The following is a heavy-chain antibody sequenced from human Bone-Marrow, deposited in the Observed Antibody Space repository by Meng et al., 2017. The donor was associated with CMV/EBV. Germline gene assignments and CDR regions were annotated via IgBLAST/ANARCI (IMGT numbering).Heavy chain of an antibody. CDR1: GGTFSSYA. D-gene: IGHD6-6*01. Sequence: SVKVSCKASGGTFSSYAISWVRQAPGQGLEWMGGIIPIFGTANYAQKFQGRVTIATDESTSTAYMELSSLRSEDTAVYYCATHSGAARRRAWFDPWGQGTLVIVSS. CDR3: ATHSGAARRRAWFDP. CDR2: IIPIFGTA. J-gene: IGHJ5*02. V-gene: IGHV1-69*05.